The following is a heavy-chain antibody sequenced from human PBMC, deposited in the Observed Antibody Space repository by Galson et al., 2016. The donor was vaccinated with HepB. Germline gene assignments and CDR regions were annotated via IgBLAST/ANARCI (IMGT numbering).Heavy chain of an antibody. D-gene: IGHD5-24*01. J-gene: IGHJ4*02. V-gene: IGHV3-23*01. Sequence: SLRLSCAASGFSFSNSGMSWVRQAPGRGLEWVSGITTSGDATHYADFVKGRFTISRDNSKNTLYLYKNELTAGDTAIYYDGKHGRFDYWGQGTLVTVPS. CDR3: GKHGRFDY. CDR2: ITTSGDAT. CDR1: GFSFSNSG.